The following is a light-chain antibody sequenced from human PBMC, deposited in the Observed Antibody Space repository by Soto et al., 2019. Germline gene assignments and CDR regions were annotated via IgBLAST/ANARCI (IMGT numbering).Light chain of an antibody. CDR3: QQYGSSPPRT. V-gene: IGKV3-20*01. Sequence: EIVMTQSPVTLSVSPGERATLSCRASQNISRSLAWYQQKPGQAPRLLIYGASTRATDVPDRFSGSGSGADFTLTISRLEPEDFAVYYCQQYGSSPPRTFGQGTKVDIK. CDR2: GAS. J-gene: IGKJ1*01. CDR1: QNISRS.